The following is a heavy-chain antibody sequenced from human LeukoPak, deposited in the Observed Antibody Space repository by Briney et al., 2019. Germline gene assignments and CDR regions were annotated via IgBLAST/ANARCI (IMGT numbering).Heavy chain of an antibody. CDR1: GFTFSSYA. CDR2: ISGSGGST. Sequence: PGGSLRLSCAASGFTFSSYAMSWVRQAPGKGLEWVSAISGSGGSTYYVDSVKGRFTISRDNSKNTLYLQMNSLRAKDTAVYYCAKDRGVTVAARPPHDYWGQGTLVTVSS. J-gene: IGHJ4*02. CDR3: AKDRGVTVAARPPHDY. D-gene: IGHD6-6*01. V-gene: IGHV3-23*01.